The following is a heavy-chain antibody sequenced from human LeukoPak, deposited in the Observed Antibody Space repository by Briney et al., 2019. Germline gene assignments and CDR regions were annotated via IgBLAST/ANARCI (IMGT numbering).Heavy chain of an antibody. Sequence: ASVKVSCKASGYTFTGYYMHWVRQAPGQGLEWMGWINPNSGGTNYAQKFQGRVTMTRDTSISTAYMELSRLRSDDTAVYYCARDRGLYYDILTGSYYFDYWGQGTLVIVSS. CDR2: INPNSGGT. V-gene: IGHV1-2*02. CDR1: GYTFTGYY. J-gene: IGHJ4*02. CDR3: ARDRGLYYDILTGSYYFDY. D-gene: IGHD3-9*01.